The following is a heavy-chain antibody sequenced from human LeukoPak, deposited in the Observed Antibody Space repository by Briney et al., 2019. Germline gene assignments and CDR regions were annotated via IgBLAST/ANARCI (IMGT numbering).Heavy chain of an antibody. CDR1: GFTFYDYA. Sequence: GRSLRLSCAASGFTFYDYAMHWVRQAPGKGLEWVSGISWNSGSIGYADSVKGRFTISRDNAKNSLYLQMNSLRAEDTALYYCAKDMSSGFPYYYYYGMDVWGQGTTVTVSS. J-gene: IGHJ6*02. CDR3: AKDMSSGFPYYYYYGMDV. D-gene: IGHD6-19*01. V-gene: IGHV3-9*01. CDR2: ISWNSGSI.